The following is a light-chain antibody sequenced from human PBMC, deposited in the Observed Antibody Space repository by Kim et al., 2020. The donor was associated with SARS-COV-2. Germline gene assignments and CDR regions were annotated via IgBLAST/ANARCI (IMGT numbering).Light chain of an antibody. CDR1: NIGSKS. CDR2: YDS. J-gene: IGLJ2*01. CDR3: QVWDSSSDHLVV. V-gene: IGLV3-21*04. Sequence: SYELTQPPSVSVAPGKTARITCGGNNIGSKSVHWYQQQPGQAPVLVIYYDSDRPSGIPERFSGSNSGNTATLTISRVEAGDEADYYCQVWDSSSDHLVVFGGGTQLTVL.